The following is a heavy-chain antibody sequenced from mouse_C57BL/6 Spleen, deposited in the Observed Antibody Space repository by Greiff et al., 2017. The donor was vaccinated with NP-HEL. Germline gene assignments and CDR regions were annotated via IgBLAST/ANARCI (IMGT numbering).Heavy chain of an antibody. CDR3: AGRDYDYFDY. CDR2: ISGGGGNT. V-gene: IGHV5-9*01. CDR1: GFTFSSYT. Sequence: EVKLVESGGGLVKPGGSLKLSCAASGFTFSSYTMSWVRQTPEKRLEWVATISGGGGNTYYPDSVKGRFTISRDNAKNTLYLQMSSMRSEDTALYYCAGRDYDYFDYWGQGTTLTVSS. J-gene: IGHJ2*01. D-gene: IGHD2-4*01.